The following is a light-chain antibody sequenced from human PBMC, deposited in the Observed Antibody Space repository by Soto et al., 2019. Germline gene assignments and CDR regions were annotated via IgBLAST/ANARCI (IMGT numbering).Light chain of an antibody. V-gene: IGKV3-15*01. Sequence: EIVVTPSPATLSVSPGERATLSCRASQSVSSNLAWYQQKPGQAPRLLIYAASTRATGIPARFSGSGSGTEFTLTISSLQSEDFAVYYCQQYNNWPRTFGQGTKVDIK. J-gene: IGKJ1*01. CDR3: QQYNNWPRT. CDR1: QSVSSN. CDR2: AAS.